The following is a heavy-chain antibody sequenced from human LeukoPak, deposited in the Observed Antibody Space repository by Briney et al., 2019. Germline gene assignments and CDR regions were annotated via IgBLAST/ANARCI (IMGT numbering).Heavy chain of an antibody. V-gene: IGHV3-7*01. CDR3: ARDKGLYGMDV. Sequence: GGSLRLSCEVSGFTFSNCWMGWVRQAPGKGLEWVANIRQDGGETYYVDSVKGRFTISRDNSKNTLYLQMNSLRAEDTAVYYCARDKGLYGMDVWGQGTTVTVSS. J-gene: IGHJ6*02. CDR2: IRQDGGET. CDR1: GFTFSNCW.